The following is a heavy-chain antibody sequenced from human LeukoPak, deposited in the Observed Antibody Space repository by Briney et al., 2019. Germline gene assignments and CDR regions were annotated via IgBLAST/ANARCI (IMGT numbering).Heavy chain of an antibody. CDR2: ISSLSRTI. J-gene: IGHJ4*02. CDR1: GFTFSSYN. V-gene: IGHV3-48*01. D-gene: IGHD7-27*01. Sequence: GGSLRLSCAASGFTFSSYNMNWVRQAPGKGLERVSYISSLSRTIYYADSVKGRFTISRDNAKSSLYLQMNSLRAEDTAVYYCARPRNWGSREGFDYWGQGTLVTVSS. CDR3: ARPRNWGSREGFDY.